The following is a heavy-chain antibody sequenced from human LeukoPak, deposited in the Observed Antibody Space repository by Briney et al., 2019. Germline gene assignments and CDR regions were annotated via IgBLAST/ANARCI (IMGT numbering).Heavy chain of an antibody. Sequence: SEPLSLTCSVSGGPISSYYWSWLGPPPGKGLEWVGYIYYSGSTNYNPSLKSRVTISVDTSKNQFSLKLSSVTAADTAVYYCARGDDYSSSSWFDPWGQGTLVTVSS. CDR3: ARGDDYSSSSWFDP. CDR1: GGPISSYY. CDR2: IYYSGST. D-gene: IGHD6-6*01. J-gene: IGHJ5*02. V-gene: IGHV4-59*01.